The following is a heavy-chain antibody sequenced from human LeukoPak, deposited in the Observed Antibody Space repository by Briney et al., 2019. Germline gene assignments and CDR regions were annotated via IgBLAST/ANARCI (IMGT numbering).Heavy chain of an antibody. CDR3: AREDPQARVPEGMDV. CDR1: GGSISYYY. Sequence: SETLSLTCTVSGGSISYYYWSWIRQSPGKGLEWIGYVYYSGTTNYNPLLKSRVTISVDTSKNQFSLQLRSVTAADTAVYYCAREDPQARVPEGMDVWGQGTRSPSP. D-gene: IGHD4/OR15-4a*01. J-gene: IGHJ6*02. CDR2: VYYSGTT. V-gene: IGHV4-59*01.